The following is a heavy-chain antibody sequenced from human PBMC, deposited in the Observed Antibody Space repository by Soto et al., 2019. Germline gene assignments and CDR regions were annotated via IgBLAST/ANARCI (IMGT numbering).Heavy chain of an antibody. V-gene: IGHV3-53*01. D-gene: IGHD3-10*01. Sequence: EVQLVESGGGLIQPGGSLKLSCAASGFTVGNNYMSWVRQAPGKGLEWVSLIYSTGTTKYADSVKGRFTVPRDNAKNMLYLQMNSLRAEDTAVYYCAKDGRGSGSHYNSFGYWGQGTLVTVSS. CDR1: GFTVGNNY. J-gene: IGHJ4*02. CDR3: AKDGRGSGSHYNSFGY. CDR2: IYSTGTT.